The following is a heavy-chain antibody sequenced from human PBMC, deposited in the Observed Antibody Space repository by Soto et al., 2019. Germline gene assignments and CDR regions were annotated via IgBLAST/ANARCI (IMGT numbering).Heavy chain of an antibody. CDR3: AKATATGGGAFDI. CDR2: ILVGGST. J-gene: IGHJ3*02. Sequence: GSLRLSCAASGFICSSYDMSWVRQAPGKGLEWVSTILVGGSTHYEDSVKGRFTISRDRSKNTVYLQMNSLTAGDTAMYYCAKATATGGGAFDICGQGTMV. D-gene: IGHD2-8*02. V-gene: IGHV3-23*01. CDR1: GFICSSYD.